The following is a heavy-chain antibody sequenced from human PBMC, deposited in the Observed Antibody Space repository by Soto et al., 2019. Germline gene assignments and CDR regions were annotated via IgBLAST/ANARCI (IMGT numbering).Heavy chain of an antibody. CDR2: IYTSGST. CDR1: GGSISSYY. CDR3: ARDCSSNSCYDVFDY. Sequence: SQTLSLTCTVSGGSISSYYWSWIRQPAGKGLEWIGRIYTSGSTNYNPSLKSRVTMSVETSKNQFSLKLSSVTAADTAVYYCARDCSSNSCYDVFDYWGQGTLVTVSS. V-gene: IGHV4-4*07. J-gene: IGHJ4*02. D-gene: IGHD2-2*01.